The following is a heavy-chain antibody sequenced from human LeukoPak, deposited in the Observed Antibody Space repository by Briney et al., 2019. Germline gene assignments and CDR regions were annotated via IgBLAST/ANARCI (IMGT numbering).Heavy chain of an antibody. D-gene: IGHD3-10*01. CDR2: INPNSGGA. V-gene: IGHV1-2*02. CDR1: GYIFSGYY. J-gene: IGHJ4*02. CDR3: ARERVELLWFGELPYFDY. Sequence: ASVKVSCKASGYIFSGYYMHWLRQAPGQGLEWMGWINPNSGGADYAQKFQGRVTMTRDTSISTAYMELSRLRSDDTAVYYCARERVELLWFGELPYFDYWGQGTLVTVSS.